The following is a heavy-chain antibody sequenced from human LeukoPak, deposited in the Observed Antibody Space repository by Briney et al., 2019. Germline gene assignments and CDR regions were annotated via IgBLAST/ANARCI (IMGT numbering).Heavy chain of an antibody. CDR3: ARGPAYGSGKFGPFDY. V-gene: IGHV3-23*01. CDR2: ISVSGNT. CDR1: GFTFSSYA. D-gene: IGHD3-10*01. J-gene: IGHJ4*02. Sequence: GGSLRLSCAASGFTFSSYAMSWVRQGPGKGLEWVSAISVSGNTYHADSVKGRFTISRDSSKNTLYLQMNSLRAGDAAVYYCARGPAYGSGKFGPFDYWGQGTLVTVSS.